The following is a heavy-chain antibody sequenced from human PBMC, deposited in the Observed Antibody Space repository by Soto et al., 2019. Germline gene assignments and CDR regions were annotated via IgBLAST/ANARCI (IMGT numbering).Heavy chain of an antibody. CDR2: FYYSGST. D-gene: IGHD2-2*01. J-gene: IGHJ6*02. Sequence: QLQLQESGPGLVKPSETLSLTCTVSGGSISSGPCSWGWIRQPPGKGLEWIGTFYYSGSTNYNPSHGSRVTISVDTSKNQFSLKVSSVTAADTAVYYCARLGGYCSSTRCYGYYGMDVWGQGTTVTVSS. CDR3: ARLGGYCSSTRCYGYYGMDV. CDR1: GGSISSGPCS. V-gene: IGHV4-39*01.